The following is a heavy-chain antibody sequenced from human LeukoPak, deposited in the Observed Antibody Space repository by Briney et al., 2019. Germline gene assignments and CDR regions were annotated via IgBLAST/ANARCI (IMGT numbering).Heavy chain of an antibody. V-gene: IGHV1-18*01. J-gene: IGHJ4*02. CDR1: GYTFTNYG. Sequence: ASVKVSCKASGYTFTNYGISWVRQAPGQGLEWMGWISAYNGNTNYAQKLQGRVTMTTDTSTSTAYMGLRSLRSDDTAVYYCAKVTFAYCGGDCPSDYWGQGTLVTVSS. CDR3: AKVTFAYCGGDCPSDY. D-gene: IGHD2-21*02. CDR2: ISAYNGNT.